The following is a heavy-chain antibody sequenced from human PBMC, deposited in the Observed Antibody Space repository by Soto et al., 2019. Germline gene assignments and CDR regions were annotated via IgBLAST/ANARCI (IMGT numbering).Heavy chain of an antibody. CDR1: GGSISTGDFS. J-gene: IGHJ5*02. CDR2: MYHSGSP. CDR3: ARTRGNVVGINLEDTYFDP. Sequence: QVQLQESGPGLVKPSQTLSLTCTVSGGSISTGDFSWTWIRQHPGKGLEWIGDMYHSGSPYYNPSLNSRLTISVDPSKSQCSLRLSSVTAADTAVYYCARTRGNVVGINLEDTYFDPWVRGTLVTVSS. V-gene: IGHV4-31*03. D-gene: IGHD2-21*01.